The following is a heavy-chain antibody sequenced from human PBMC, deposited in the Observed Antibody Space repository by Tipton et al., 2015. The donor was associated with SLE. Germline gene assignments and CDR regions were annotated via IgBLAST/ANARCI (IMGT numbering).Heavy chain of an antibody. J-gene: IGHJ4*02. CDR2: IYYSGST. V-gene: IGHV4-38-2*02. D-gene: IGHD3-16*01. CDR1: GYSISSDYY. CDR3: RLITITSLFDY. Sequence: LRLSCTVSGYSISSDYYWGWIRQPPGKGLEWIGSIYYSGSTYYNPSLKSRVTISVDTSKNQFSLKLSSVTAADTAVYYCRLITITSLFDYWGQGTLVTVSS.